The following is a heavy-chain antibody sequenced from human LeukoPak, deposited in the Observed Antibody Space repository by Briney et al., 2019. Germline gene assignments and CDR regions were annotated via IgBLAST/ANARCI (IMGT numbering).Heavy chain of an antibody. Sequence: GASVTVSCKASGGTFNIYAIRWVRQAPGQGLEWMGRIIPILGIANYAQKFQGRVTITADKSTSTAYMELSSLRSEDTAVYYCARGGRPYYYDSTKPSFDPWGQGTLVTVSS. CDR2: IIPILGIA. CDR1: GGTFNIYA. D-gene: IGHD3-22*01. V-gene: IGHV1-69*04. J-gene: IGHJ5*02. CDR3: ARGGRPYYYDSTKPSFDP.